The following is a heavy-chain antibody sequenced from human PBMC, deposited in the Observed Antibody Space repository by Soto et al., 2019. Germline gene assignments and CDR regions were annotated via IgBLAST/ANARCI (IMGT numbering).Heavy chain of an antibody. V-gene: IGHV3-11*03. CDR3: ARREIQGPIDD. J-gene: IGHJ4*02. D-gene: IGHD1-26*01. CDR1: GFTFSDYY. Sequence: LRLSCAASGFTFSDYYMSWVRQAPVKGLEWVSYISSSSSYTNYADSVKGRFTISRDNAKNSLYLQMNSLRAEDTAVYYCARREIQGPIDDWGQGTLVTVSS. CDR2: ISSSSSYT.